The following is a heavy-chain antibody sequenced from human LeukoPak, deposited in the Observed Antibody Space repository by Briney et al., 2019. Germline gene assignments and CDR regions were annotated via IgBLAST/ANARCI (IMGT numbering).Heavy chain of an antibody. J-gene: IGHJ4*02. CDR2: ISYDGSNK. D-gene: IGHD1-14*01. CDR3: ARVLAGYYFDY. CDR1: GFTFSSYA. Sequence: PGRSLRLSCAAFGFTFSSYAMHWVRQAPGKGLEWVAVISYDGSNKYYADSVKGRFTISRDNSKNTLYLQMNSLRAEDTAVYYCARVLAGYYFDYWGQGTLVTVSS. V-gene: IGHV3-30*04.